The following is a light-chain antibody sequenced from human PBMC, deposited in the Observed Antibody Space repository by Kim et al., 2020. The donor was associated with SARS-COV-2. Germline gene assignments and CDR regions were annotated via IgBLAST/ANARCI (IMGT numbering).Light chain of an antibody. J-gene: IGLJ2*01. V-gene: IGLV3-21*04. Sequence: SYVLIQPPSVSVAPGKTARVSCGGNSIGSKSVHWYQQKSGQAPVLVMYYDSDRPSGIPERFSGSNSGNTATLTISRVEAGDEADYYCQVWDSSSDHRVVFGGGTQLTVL. CDR3: QVWDSSSDHRVV. CDR2: YDS. CDR1: SIGSKS.